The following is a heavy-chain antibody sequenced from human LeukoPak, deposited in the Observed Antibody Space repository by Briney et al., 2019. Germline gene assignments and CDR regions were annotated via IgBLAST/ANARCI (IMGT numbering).Heavy chain of an antibody. CDR3: ARFKKASSWYGYYYYYMDV. Sequence: GGSLRLSCAASGFTFSSYVMHWVRQAPGKGLEWVAIISYDGSNEYYADSVKGRFTISRDNAKNSLYLQMNSLRAEDTAVYYCARFKKASSWYGYYYYYMDVWGKGTTVTVSS. J-gene: IGHJ6*03. CDR2: ISYDGSNE. D-gene: IGHD6-13*01. CDR1: GFTFSSYV. V-gene: IGHV3-30*04.